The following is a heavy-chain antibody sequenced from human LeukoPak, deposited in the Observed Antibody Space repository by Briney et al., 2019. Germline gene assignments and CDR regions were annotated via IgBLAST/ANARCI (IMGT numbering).Heavy chain of an antibody. D-gene: IGHD2-15*01. Sequence: SETQSLTCTVSGGSISSYYWSWIRQPPGKGLEWIGYIYYSGYTNYNPSLKSRVTISVDTSKNQFSLKLSSVTAADTAVYYCARLAAKTVDYWGQGTLVTVSS. V-gene: IGHV4-59*12. J-gene: IGHJ4*02. CDR3: ARLAAKTVDY. CDR2: IYYSGYT. CDR1: GGSISSYY.